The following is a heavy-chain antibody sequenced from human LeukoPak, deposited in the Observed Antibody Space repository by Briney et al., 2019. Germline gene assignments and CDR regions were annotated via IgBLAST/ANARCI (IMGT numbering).Heavy chain of an antibody. D-gene: IGHD1-1*01. CDR3: ARDPSTGTTGYYYYGMDV. CDR1: GGSISGYY. Sequence: SETLSLTCTVSGGSISGYYWSWIRQPAGKGLEWIGRIYTSGSTNYNPSLKSRVTMSVDTSKNQFTLKLSSVTAADTAVYYCARDPSTGTTGYYYYGMDVWGQGTTVTVSS. J-gene: IGHJ6*02. V-gene: IGHV4-4*07. CDR2: IYTSGST.